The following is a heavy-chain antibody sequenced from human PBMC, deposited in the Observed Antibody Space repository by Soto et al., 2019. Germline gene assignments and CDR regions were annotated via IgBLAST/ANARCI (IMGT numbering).Heavy chain of an antibody. CDR2: INAGNGNT. D-gene: IGHD3-10*01. V-gene: IGHV1-3*01. Sequence: ASVKVSCKASGYTFTSYAMHWVRQAPGQRLEWMGWINAGNGNTKYSQKFQGRVTITRDTSASTAYMELSSLRSEDTAVYYCARGVGLAWDYFDYWGQGTLVTVSS. CDR3: ARGVGLAWDYFDY. J-gene: IGHJ4*02. CDR1: GYTFTSYA.